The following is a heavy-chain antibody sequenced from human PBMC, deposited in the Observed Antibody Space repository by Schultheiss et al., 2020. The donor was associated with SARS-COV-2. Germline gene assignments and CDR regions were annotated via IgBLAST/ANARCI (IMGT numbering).Heavy chain of an antibody. Sequence: SETLSLTCAVYGGSFSGYYWGWIRQPPGKGLEWIGSIYYSGSTYYNPSLESRVTISVDTSKNQFSLKLSSVTAADTAVYYCARATTVTTFFYDYYGMDVWGQGTTVTVSS. CDR3: ARATTVTTFFYDYYGMDV. CDR1: GGSFSGYY. D-gene: IGHD4-11*01. V-gene: IGHV4-34*01. CDR2: IYYSGST. J-gene: IGHJ6*02.